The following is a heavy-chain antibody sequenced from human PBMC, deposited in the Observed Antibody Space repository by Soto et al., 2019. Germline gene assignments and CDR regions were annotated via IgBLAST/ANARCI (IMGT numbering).Heavy chain of an antibody. D-gene: IGHD6-6*01. J-gene: IGHJ6*02. CDR2: IGTAGDP. CDR1: GFTFSSYD. CDR3: ARARPPLYGMDV. Sequence: GGSLRLSCAASGFTFSSYDMHWVRQATGKGLEWVSAIGTAGDPYYPGSVKGRFTISRENAKNSLYLQMNSLRAGDTAVCYCARARPPLYGMDVWGQGTTVTVSS. V-gene: IGHV3-13*05.